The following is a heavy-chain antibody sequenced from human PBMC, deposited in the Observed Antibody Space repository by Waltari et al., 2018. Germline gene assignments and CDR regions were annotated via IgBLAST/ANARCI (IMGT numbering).Heavy chain of an antibody. V-gene: IGHV1-69*12. Sequence: QVQLVQSGAEVKKPGSSVKVSCKASGGTFSSYAISWVRQAPGQGLEWMGGIIPIFGTTNYAQKFQGRVTITADESTSTAYMELSSLRSEDTAVYYCARDSSYYYDSSGGNWFDPWGQGTLVTVSS. J-gene: IGHJ5*02. CDR1: GGTFSSYA. D-gene: IGHD3-22*01. CDR3: ARDSSYYYDSSGGNWFDP. CDR2: IIPIFGTT.